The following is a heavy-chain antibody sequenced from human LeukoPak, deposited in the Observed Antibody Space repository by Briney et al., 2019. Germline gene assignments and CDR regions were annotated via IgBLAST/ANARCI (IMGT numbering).Heavy chain of an antibody. CDR2: IKQDGSEK. CDR3: ARDRGYCSGETCYAAVDI. V-gene: IGHV3-7*03. J-gene: IGHJ3*02. Sequence: PGGSLRLSCAASGFTFSNYWMNWVRQAPEQGLEWVANIKQDGSEKYYVDSVKGRFTISRDNAKNSLHLQLNSLRAEDTAVYYCARDRGYCSGETCYAAVDIWGQGTMVTVSS. D-gene: IGHD2-15*01. CDR1: GFTFSNYW.